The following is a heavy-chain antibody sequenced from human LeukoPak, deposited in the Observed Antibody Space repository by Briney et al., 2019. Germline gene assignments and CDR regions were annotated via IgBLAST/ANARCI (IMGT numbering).Heavy chain of an antibody. J-gene: IGHJ2*01. V-gene: IGHV4-30-4*01. CDR1: GGSISSGDYY. CDR3: ARARYGSGSSGYFDL. CDR2: IYYSGST. D-gene: IGHD3-10*01. Sequence: PSQTLSLTCTVSGGSISSGDYYWSWIRQPPGKGLEWIGYIYYSGSTYYNPFLKSRVTISVDTSKNQFSLKLSSVTAADTAVYYCARARYGSGSSGYFDLWGRGTLVTVSS.